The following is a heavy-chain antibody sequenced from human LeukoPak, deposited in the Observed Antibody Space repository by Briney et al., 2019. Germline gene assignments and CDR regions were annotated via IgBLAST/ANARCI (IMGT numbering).Heavy chain of an antibody. D-gene: IGHD1-26*01. Sequence: ASVKVSCKASGGTFSSYAISWVRQAPGQGLEWMGGIIPIFGTANYAQKFQGKVTITADESTSTAYMELRSLRSDDTAVYYCARGRGSYGFDYWGQGTLVTVSS. J-gene: IGHJ4*02. CDR1: GGTFSSYA. CDR3: ARGRGSYGFDY. CDR2: IIPIFGTA. V-gene: IGHV1-69*13.